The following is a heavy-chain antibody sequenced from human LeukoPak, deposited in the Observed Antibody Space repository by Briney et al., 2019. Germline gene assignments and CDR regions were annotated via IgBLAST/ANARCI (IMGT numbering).Heavy chain of an antibody. D-gene: IGHD3-10*01. CDR3: ARGQAFHAYYYGSGIRMDV. J-gene: IGHJ6*03. V-gene: IGHV1-8*01. CDR1: GYIFTSYD. Sequence: ASVKVSCKASGYIFTSYDINWVRQATGQGLEWMGWMNPNSGNTGYAQKFQGRVTMTRNTSISTAYMELSSLRSEDTAVYYCARGQAFHAYYYGSGIRMDVWGKGTTVTVSS. CDR2: MNPNSGNT.